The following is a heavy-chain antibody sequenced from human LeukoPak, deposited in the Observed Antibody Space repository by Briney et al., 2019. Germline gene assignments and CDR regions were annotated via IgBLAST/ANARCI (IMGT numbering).Heavy chain of an antibody. D-gene: IGHD2-2*01. CDR2: INHSGST. CDR3: ARLYQLPDYYFDY. CDR1: GGSFSGYF. V-gene: IGHV4-34*01. J-gene: IGHJ4*02. Sequence: SETLSLTCAVYGGSFSGYFWSWVRQPPGKGLEWIGEINHSGSTKYSPSLKSRVTISVDTSKNQFSLKLSSVTAADTAVYYCARLYQLPDYYFDYWGQGTLVTVSS.